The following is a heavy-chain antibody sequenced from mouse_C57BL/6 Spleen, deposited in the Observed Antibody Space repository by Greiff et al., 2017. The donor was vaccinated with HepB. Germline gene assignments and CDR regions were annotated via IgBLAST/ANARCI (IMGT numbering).Heavy chain of an antibody. CDR2: IDPETGGT. J-gene: IGHJ3*01. D-gene: IGHD5-1*01. Sequence: VQLQQSGAELVRPGASVTLSCKASGYTFTDYEMHWVKQTPVHGLEWIGAIDPETGGTAYNQKFKGKAILTADKSSSTAYMELRSLTSEDSAVYYCTRGTYPAWFAYGGQGTLVTVSA. V-gene: IGHV1-15*01. CDR3: TRGTYPAWFAY. CDR1: GYTFTDYE.